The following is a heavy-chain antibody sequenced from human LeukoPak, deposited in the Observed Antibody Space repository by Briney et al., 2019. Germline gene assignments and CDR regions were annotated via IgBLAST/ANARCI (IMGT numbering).Heavy chain of an antibody. CDR2: IYNSGST. V-gene: IGHV4-59*08. J-gene: IGHJ3*02. CDR3: ARSPFLVVVEDAFDI. D-gene: IGHD2-21*01. Sequence: PETLSLTCTVSVGSTSSYYWRWIRPPPGRGLGRVGYIYNSGSTNYNPSLKSRVTISVDTSKNQFSLKLSSVTAADTAVYYCARSPFLVVVEDAFDIWGQGTMVTVSS. CDR1: VGSTSSYY.